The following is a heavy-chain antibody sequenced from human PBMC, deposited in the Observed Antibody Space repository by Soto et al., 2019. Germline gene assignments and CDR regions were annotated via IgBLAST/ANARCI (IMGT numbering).Heavy chain of an antibody. D-gene: IGHD3-3*01. CDR3: ARARFDSWSNSDYGLDV. CDR1: GGAFSVYS. CDR2: INHSGTT. J-gene: IGHJ6*02. V-gene: IGHV4-34*01. Sequence: ASETLSLTCAVYGGAFSVYSWTLLRQPPGKGLEWIGEINHSGTTDYNPALKSRVTMSADTSKNQFSLRMTSVTAAETAVYYCARARFDSWSNSDYGLDVWGQGTRITVSS.